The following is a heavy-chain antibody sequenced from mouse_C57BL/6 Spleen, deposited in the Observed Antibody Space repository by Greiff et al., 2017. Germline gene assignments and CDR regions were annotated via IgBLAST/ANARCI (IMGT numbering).Heavy chain of an antibody. CDR2: IDPETGGT. J-gene: IGHJ4*01. V-gene: IGHV1-15*01. CDR3: TRGDMDY. CDR1: GYTFTDYE. Sequence: QVQLKESGAELVRPGASVTLSCKASGYTFTDYEMHWVKQTPVHGLEWIGAIDPETGGTAYNQKFKGKAILTADKSSSTAYMELRSLTSEDSAVYYCTRGDMDYWGQGTSVTVAS.